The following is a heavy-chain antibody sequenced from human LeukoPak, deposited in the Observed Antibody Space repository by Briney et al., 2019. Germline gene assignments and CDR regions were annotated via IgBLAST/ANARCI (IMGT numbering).Heavy chain of an antibody. CDR2: INPNSGGT. V-gene: IGHV1-2*02. CDR1: GYTFTGYY. D-gene: IGHD4-11*01. Sequence: ASVKVSCKASGYTFTGYYMHWVRQAPGQGLEWMGWINPNSGGTNYAQKFQGRVTMTRDTSISTAYMELSRLRSDDTAVYYCARVLGWWYYSNYERDERENLRYYFDHWGQGTLVTVSS. J-gene: IGHJ4*02. CDR3: ARVLGWWYYSNYERDERENLRYYFDH.